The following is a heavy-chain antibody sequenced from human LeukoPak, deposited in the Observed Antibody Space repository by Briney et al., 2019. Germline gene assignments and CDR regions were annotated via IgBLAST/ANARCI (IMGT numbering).Heavy chain of an antibody. D-gene: IGHD3-22*01. CDR3: ATDRDYYDSSGYEV. CDR2: FDPEDGET. CDR1: GYTLTELS. J-gene: IGHJ4*02. V-gene: IGHV1-24*01. Sequence: ASVKVSCKVSGYTLTELSMHWVRQAPGKGLEWMGGFDPEDGETIYAQKFQGRVTMTEDTSTDTAYMELSSLRSEDTAVYYCATDRDYYDSSGYEVWGQGTLVTVSS.